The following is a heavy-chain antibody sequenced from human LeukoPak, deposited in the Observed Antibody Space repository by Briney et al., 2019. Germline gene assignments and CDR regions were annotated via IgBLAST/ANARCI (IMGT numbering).Heavy chain of an antibody. CDR2: FDPEDGET. CDR3: ATATYSGSYQCFDY. V-gene: IGHV1-24*01. Sequence: GASVKVSCKVSGYTLTELSMHWVRQAPGKGLEWMGGFDPEDGETIYAQKFQGRVTMTEDTSTDTAYMELSSLRSEDTAVYYCATATYSGSYQCFDYWGQGTLVTVSS. D-gene: IGHD1-26*01. J-gene: IGHJ4*02. CDR1: GYTLTELS.